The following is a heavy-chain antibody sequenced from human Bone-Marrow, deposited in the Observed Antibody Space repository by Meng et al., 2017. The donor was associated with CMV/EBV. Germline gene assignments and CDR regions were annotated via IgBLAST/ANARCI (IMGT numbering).Heavy chain of an antibody. Sequence: SEPLSLTCAVYGGSFSGYDWSWIRQPPGKGLEWIGEINHSGSTNYNPSLKSRVTISEDTSKNQFSLKLSSVTAADTAVYYCSRVPKYSESYSHYSYYGMDVWGQGTTVTVSS. CDR2: INHSGST. J-gene: IGHJ6*02. V-gene: IGHV4-34*01. D-gene: IGHD1-26*01. CDR3: SRVPKYSESYSHYSYYGMDV. CDR1: GGSFSGYD.